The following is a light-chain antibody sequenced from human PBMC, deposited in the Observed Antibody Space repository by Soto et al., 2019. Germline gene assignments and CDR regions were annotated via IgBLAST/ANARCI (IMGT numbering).Light chain of an antibody. CDR2: EVS. V-gene: IGLV2-14*01. J-gene: IGLJ1*01. CDR3: SSYTSSSTLYV. CDR1: SSDVGGYNY. Sequence: QSALTQPPSASGSPGQSVTISCTGTSSDVGGYNYVSWYQQHPGKAPKLMIYEVSNRPSGFSNRFSGSKSGNTASLTISGLQAEDEADYYCSSYTSSSTLYVFGSGTKLTVL.